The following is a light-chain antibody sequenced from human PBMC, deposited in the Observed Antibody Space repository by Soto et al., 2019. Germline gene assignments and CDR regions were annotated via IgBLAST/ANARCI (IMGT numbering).Light chain of an antibody. Sequence: QSALTQPASVSGFPGQSITISCTGTSSDVGGYNYVSWYQQHPGKAPKLMIYEVSNRPSGVSNRFSGSKSGNTASLTISGLQAEDEADYYCCSYAGTYSYVFGTGTKVTVL. J-gene: IGLJ1*01. CDR1: SSDVGGYNY. CDR3: CSYAGTYSYV. CDR2: EVS. V-gene: IGLV2-14*01.